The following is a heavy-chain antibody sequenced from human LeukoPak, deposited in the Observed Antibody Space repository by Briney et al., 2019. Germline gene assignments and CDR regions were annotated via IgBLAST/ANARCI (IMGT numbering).Heavy chain of an antibody. CDR2: INHSGST. CDR3: ASGDSYGFFDY. V-gene: IGHV4-34*01. Sequence: PSETLSLTCAVYGGSFSGYYWSWIRQPPAKGLEWIGEINHSGSTNYNPSLKSRVTISVDTSKNQFSLKLSSVTAADTAVYYCASGDSYGFFDYWGQGTLVTVSS. J-gene: IGHJ4*02. CDR1: GGSFSGYY. D-gene: IGHD5-18*01.